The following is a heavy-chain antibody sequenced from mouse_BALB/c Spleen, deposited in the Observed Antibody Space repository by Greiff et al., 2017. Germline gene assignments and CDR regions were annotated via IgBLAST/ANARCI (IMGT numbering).Heavy chain of an antibody. CDR1: GYTFSSYW. CDR2: ILPGSGST. D-gene: IGHD1-2*01. V-gene: IGHV1-9*01. Sequence: QVQLQQSGAELMKPGASVKISCKATGYTFSSYWIEWVKQRPGHGLEWIGEILPGSGSTNYNEKFKGKATFTADTSSNTAYMQLSSLTSEDSAVYYCARGRHYYGSWFAYWGQGTLVTVSA. J-gene: IGHJ3*01. CDR3: ARGRHYYGSWFAY.